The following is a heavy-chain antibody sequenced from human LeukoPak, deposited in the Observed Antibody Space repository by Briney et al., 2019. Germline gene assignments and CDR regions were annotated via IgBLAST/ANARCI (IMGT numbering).Heavy chain of an antibody. CDR2: IQYNGNNK. CDR1: GFTVSSNY. D-gene: IGHD3-10*01. CDR3: AKDNRDYYIDY. V-gene: IGHV3-30*02. Sequence: GGSLRLSCAASGFTVSSNYMNWVRQVPGKGLEWVTFIQYNGNNKYYTESVKGRFTISRDNSKNTLYLQMNSQRTEDTAMYYCAKDNRDYYIDYWGQGTLVTVSS. J-gene: IGHJ4*02.